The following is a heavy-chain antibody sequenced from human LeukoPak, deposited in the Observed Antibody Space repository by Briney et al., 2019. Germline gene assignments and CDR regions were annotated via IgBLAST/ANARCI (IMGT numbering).Heavy chain of an antibody. D-gene: IGHD2-8*02. CDR2: ISGNGRST. J-gene: IGHJ5*02. V-gene: IGHV3-23*01. CDR3: VKFRLVVVSHANWFDP. Sequence: GGSLRLSCEASGFTFNTYAMSWVRQAPGKGLEWVSSISGNGRSTYYADSVKGRFTISRDNSKSMLLLEMRSLTVEDTAVYYYVKFRLVVVSHANWFDPWGQGTLVTVSS. CDR1: GFTFNTYA.